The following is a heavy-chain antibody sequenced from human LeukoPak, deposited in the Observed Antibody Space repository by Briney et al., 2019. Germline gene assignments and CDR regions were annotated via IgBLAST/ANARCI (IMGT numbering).Heavy chain of an antibody. CDR2: ISYGGSNK. CDR3: AREDRQCFDY. CDR1: GFTFSSYA. V-gene: IGHV3-30*04. D-gene: IGHD5-24*01. J-gene: IGHJ4*02. Sequence: GGSLRLSCAASGFTFSSYAMHWVRQAPGKWLEWVAVISYGGSNKYYADSVKGRFTISRDNSKNTLYLQMNSLRAEDTVVYYCAREDRQCFDYWGQGTLVTVSS.